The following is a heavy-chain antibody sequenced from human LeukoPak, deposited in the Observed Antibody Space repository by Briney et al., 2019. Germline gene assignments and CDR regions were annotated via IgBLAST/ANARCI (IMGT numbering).Heavy chain of an antibody. CDR1: GGSISSNTYY. V-gene: IGHV4-39*07. CDR2: IYYSGST. D-gene: IGHD5-18*01. CDR3: ARDYQGGYGDKTVDY. J-gene: IGHJ4*02. Sequence: PSETLSLTCTVSGGSISSNTYYWGRIRQPPGKGLEWIGSIYYSGSTYYNPSLKSRVTISVDTSKNQFSLKLSSVTAADTAVYYCARDYQGGYGDKTVDYWGQGTLVTVSS.